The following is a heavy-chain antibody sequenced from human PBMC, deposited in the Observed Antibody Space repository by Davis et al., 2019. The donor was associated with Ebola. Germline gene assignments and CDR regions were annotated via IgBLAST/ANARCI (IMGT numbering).Heavy chain of an antibody. CDR2: ISYEGTKK. D-gene: IGHD3-22*01. V-gene: IGHV3-30*18. CDR3: AKAKYYYDSSGSYSWFDP. CDR1: GFTSSSYV. Sequence: PAGSLSLSCAASGFTSSSYVMHWVRQAPAKGLEWVAVISYEGTKKNYADSVKGRFTISRDNSEDTLYLQMNSLRAEDTAVYYCAKAKYYYDSSGSYSWFDPWGQGTLVTVSS. J-gene: IGHJ5*02.